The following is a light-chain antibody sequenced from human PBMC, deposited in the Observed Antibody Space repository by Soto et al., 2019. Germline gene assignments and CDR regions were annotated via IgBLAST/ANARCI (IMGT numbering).Light chain of an antibody. CDR1: HTIYNN. V-gene: IGKV3-15*01. J-gene: IGKJ1*01. CDR2: GAS. Sequence: VMTQAPATLSVSPGERASLSCRAIHTIYNNIAWYQLKDGQVPRLLIYGASTRATDIAARFSGSGSGTDFTLTISRLDPEDFAVYYCQQYGSSASFGQGTKVDI. CDR3: QQYGSSAS.